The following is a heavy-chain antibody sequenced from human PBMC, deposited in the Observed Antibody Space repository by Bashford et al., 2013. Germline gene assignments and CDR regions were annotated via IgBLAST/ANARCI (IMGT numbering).Heavy chain of an antibody. CDR3: ATFESSGHFSDN. D-gene: IGHD3-22*01. CDR2: MFHTGNT. V-gene: IGHV4-31*03. Sequence: SETLSLTCTVSDGPISSDYHYWSWIRLQPGKGLEWIGYMFHTGNTYYNPTLKSRVSISIDTSKNQFSLRLRSVTAADTAVYYCATFESSGHFSDNWGQGQWSPSPQ. CDR1: DGPISSDYHY. J-gene: IGHJ4*02.